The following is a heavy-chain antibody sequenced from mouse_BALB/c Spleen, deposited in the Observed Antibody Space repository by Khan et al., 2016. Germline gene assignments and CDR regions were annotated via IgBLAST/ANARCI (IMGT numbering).Heavy chain of an antibody. CDR2: ITSGSTNI. J-gene: IGHJ4*01. CDR1: GCTFSGFG. V-gene: IGHV5-17*02. Sequence: EVELVEPGGDLVQPGGSRKLSCAASGCTFSGFGMHWVRQAPEKGLEWVAYITSGSTNIYYADTLKGRFTISRDNPKNTLFLQMTSLRSEATAMYYCARMGGSYAMDYWGQGTSVTVAS. CDR3: ARMGGSYAMDY.